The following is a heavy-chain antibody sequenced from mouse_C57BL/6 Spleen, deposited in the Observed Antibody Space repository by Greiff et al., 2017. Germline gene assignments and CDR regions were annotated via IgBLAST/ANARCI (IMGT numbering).Heavy chain of an antibody. J-gene: IGHJ3*01. V-gene: IGHV1-80*01. CDR2: IYPGDGDT. D-gene: IGHD2-3*01. Sequence: VQLVESGAELVKPGASVKISCKASGYAFSSYWMNWVKQRPGKGLEWIGQIYPGDGDTNYNGQFKGKATLTADTSSRTAYMQLSSLTSEDSAVYFCARPSYDGYCVGTFAYWGQGTLVTVSA. CDR3: ARPSYDGYCVGTFAY. CDR1: GYAFSSYW.